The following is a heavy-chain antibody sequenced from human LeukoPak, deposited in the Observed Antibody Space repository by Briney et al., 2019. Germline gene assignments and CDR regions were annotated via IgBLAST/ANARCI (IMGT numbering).Heavy chain of an antibody. CDR2: ICYSGST. D-gene: IGHD6-13*01. J-gene: IGHJ5*01. CDR1: GGSISSSSYY. Sequence: SETLSLTCTVWGGSISSSSYYWGWIRQPPGKGLEWIGSICYSGSTYYNPYLKSRVTISVDTSKRQYSLKLSSVTAADTAVYYCARFLVASASGVRSSWYVSYGSSWFDPWGQGTPVTVSS. V-gene: IGHV4-39*07. CDR3: ARFLVASASGVRSSWYVSYGSSWFDP.